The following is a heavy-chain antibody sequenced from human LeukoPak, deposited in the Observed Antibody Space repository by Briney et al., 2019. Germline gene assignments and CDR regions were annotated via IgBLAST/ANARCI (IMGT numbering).Heavy chain of an antibody. V-gene: IGHV3-11*06. J-gene: IGHJ4*02. CDR1: GFTFSDYY. CDR2: ISSSSSYI. D-gene: IGHD2-15*01. Sequence: GGSLRLSCAASGFTFSDYYMSWIRQAPGKGLEWVSSISSSSSYIYYADSVKGRFTISRDNAQNSLYLQMNSLRAEDTAVYYCARDPANYCSGGSCYSLDYWGQGTLVTVSS. CDR3: ARDPANYCSGGSCYSLDY.